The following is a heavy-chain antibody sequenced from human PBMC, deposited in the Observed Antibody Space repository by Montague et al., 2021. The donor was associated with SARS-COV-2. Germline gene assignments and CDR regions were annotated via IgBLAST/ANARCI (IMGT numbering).Heavy chain of an antibody. J-gene: IGHJ5*02. CDR2: IDYGGSS. CDR3: ARIPHTPWRWRLGSRSASIPQSFWFDP. Sequence: SETLSLTCAVDGGSFSVYYWGWIRLHPGEGLEWIGYIDYGGSSNYNPSRRSGVTISVDTSKNQFSLKLSTVTAADTAVYYCARIPHTPWRWRLGSRSASIPQSFWFDPWGQGTLVTVSS. V-gene: IGHV4-59*01. CDR1: GGSFSVYY. D-gene: IGHD5-24*01.